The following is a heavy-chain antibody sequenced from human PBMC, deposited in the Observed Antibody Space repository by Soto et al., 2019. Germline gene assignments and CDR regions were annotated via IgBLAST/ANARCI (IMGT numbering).Heavy chain of an antibody. V-gene: IGHV5-51*01. Sequence: PGESPKISCKGSGYSFTSYWIGWVRQMPGKGLEWMGIIYPGDSDTRYSPSFQGQVTISAEKSISNAYLQWSNLKTPDHAKYYGARHTDMDVWGQGTTVTVSS. CDR1: GYSFTSYW. J-gene: IGHJ6*02. CDR2: IYPGDSDT. CDR3: ARHTDMDV. D-gene: IGHD4-4*01.